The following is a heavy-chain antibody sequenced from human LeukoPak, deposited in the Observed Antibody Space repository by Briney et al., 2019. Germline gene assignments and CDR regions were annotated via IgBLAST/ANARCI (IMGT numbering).Heavy chain of an antibody. CDR3: AKRGSGSYDAFDI. D-gene: IGHD3-10*01. CDR1: GFTFSAYA. Sequence: GGSLRLSCAASGFTFSAYAMSWARQAPGKGLEWVSAISGSDGRTYYADSVKGRFTISRDNSKNTLYLQMNSLKAEDTAVYYCAKRGSGSYDAFDIWGQGTMVTVSS. J-gene: IGHJ3*02. V-gene: IGHV3-23*01. CDR2: ISGSDGRT.